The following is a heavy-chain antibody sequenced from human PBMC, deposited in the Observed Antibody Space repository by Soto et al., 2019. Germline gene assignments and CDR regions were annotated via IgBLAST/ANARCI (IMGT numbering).Heavy chain of an antibody. CDR1: GYTFTSYG. CDR2: ISAYNGNT. J-gene: IGHJ4*02. CDR3: ARIHCSGGSCYTLFDY. D-gene: IGHD2-15*01. V-gene: IGHV1-18*04. Sequence: GASVKVSCKASGYTFTSYGISWVRQAPGQGLEWMGWISAYNGNTNYAQKLQGRVTMTTDTSTSTAYMELRSLRSDDTAVYYCARIHCSGGSCYTLFDYWGQGTLVTVSS.